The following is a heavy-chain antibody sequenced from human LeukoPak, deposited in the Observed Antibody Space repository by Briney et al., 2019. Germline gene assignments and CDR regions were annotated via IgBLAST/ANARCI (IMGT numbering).Heavy chain of an antibody. V-gene: IGHV5-10-1*01. J-gene: IGHJ3*02. Sequence: GESLKISCKGSGYSFTSYWISWVRQMPGKGLEWMGRIDPSDSYTNYSPSFQGHVTISADKSISTAYLQWSSLKASDTAMYYCAGRLSASPGAFDIWGQGTMVTVSS. CDR2: IDPSDSYT. CDR1: GYSFTSYW. CDR3: AGRLSASPGAFDI. D-gene: IGHD3-16*01.